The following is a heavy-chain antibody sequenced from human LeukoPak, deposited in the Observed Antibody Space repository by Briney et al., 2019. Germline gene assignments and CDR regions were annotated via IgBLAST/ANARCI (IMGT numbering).Heavy chain of an antibody. D-gene: IGHD3-22*01. J-gene: IGHJ4*02. CDR1: GFTFSSYA. CDR3: AKDKFYDSSANYFDY. Sequence: PGGSLRLSCAASGFTFSSYAMHWVRQAPGKGLEWVAVISYDGSNKYYADSVKGRFTISRDNSKNTLYLQMNSLRAEDTAVYYCAKDKFYDSSANYFDYWGQGTLVTVSS. CDR2: ISYDGSNK. V-gene: IGHV3-30-3*01.